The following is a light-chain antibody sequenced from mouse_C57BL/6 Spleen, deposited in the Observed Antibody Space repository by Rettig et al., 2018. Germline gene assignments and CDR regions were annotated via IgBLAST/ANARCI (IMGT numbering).Light chain of an antibody. CDR2: WAS. J-gene: IGKJ4*01. CDR1: QSLLNSGNQKNY. V-gene: IGKV8-19*01. Sequence: DIVMTQSPSSLTVTAGEKVTMSCKSSQSLLNSGNQKNYLTWYQQKPGQPPKLLIYWASTRESGVPDRFTGSGSGTDFTLTISSVQAEDLAVYYCQNDYSYPPTFGSG. CDR3: QNDYSYPPT.